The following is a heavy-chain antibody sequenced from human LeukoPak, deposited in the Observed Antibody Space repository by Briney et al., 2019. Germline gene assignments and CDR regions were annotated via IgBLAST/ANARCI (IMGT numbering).Heavy chain of an antibody. D-gene: IGHD6-6*01. CDR2: ISYDGSNK. Sequence: GGSLRLSCAASGFTFSSYAMHWVRQAPGKGLEWVAVISYDGSNKYYADSVKGRFTISRDNSKNTLYLQMNSLRAGDTAVYYCARGLGYSSSSGADYWGQGTLVTVSS. CDR3: ARGLGYSSSSGADY. V-gene: IGHV3-30-3*01. CDR1: GFTFSSYA. J-gene: IGHJ4*02.